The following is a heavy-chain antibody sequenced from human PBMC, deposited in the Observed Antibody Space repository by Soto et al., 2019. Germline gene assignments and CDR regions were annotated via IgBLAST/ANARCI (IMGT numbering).Heavy chain of an antibody. V-gene: IGHV1-46*03. D-gene: IGHD4-17*01. J-gene: IGHJ6*03. Sequence: FSGYYWSWIRQPPGKGLEWIGEINPSGGSTSYAQKFQGRVTMTRDTSTSTVYMELSSLRSEDTAVYYCARSNTTVTTYYYYYMDVWGKGTTVTV. CDR3: ARSNTTVTTYYYYYMDV. CDR2: INPSGGST. CDR1: FSGYY.